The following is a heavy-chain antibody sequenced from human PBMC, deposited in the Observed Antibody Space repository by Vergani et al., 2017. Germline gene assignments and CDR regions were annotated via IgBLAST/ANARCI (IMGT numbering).Heavy chain of an antibody. CDR2: ISYDGSNK. CDR1: GFTFSSYA. J-gene: IGHJ6*03. V-gene: IGHV3-30-3*01. Sequence: QVQLVESGGGVVQTGRSLRLSCAASGFTFSSYAMHRVRQAPGKGLEWVAVISYDGSNKYYADSVKGRFTISRDNSKNTLYLQMNSLRAEDTAVYYCARDSPYYDFRSGYYIDYYYYYYMDVWGKGP. D-gene: IGHD3-3*01. CDR3: ARDSPYYDFRSGYYIDYYYYYYMDV.